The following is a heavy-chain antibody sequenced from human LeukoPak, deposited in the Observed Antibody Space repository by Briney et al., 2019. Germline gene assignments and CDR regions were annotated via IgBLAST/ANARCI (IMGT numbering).Heavy chain of an antibody. J-gene: IGHJ6*02. D-gene: IGHD6-6*01. CDR3: ARGLAAPYYYYYYGMDV. V-gene: IGHV3-33*01. CDR1: GFTFSSYG. Sequence: GGSLRPSCAVSGFTFSSYGMHWVRQAPGKGLEWVAVIWYDGSNKYYADSVKGRFTISRDNSKNTLYLQMNSLRAEDTAVYYCARGLAAPYYYYYYGMDVWGQGTTVTVSS. CDR2: IWYDGSNK.